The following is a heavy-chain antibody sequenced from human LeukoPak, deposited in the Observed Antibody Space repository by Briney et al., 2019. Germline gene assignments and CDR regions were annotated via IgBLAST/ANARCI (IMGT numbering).Heavy chain of an antibody. J-gene: IGHJ4*02. D-gene: IGHD3-22*01. CDR1: GGSISSGSYY. Sequence: SQTLSLTCTVSGGSISSGSYYWSWIRQPAGKGLEWIGRIYTSGSTNYNPSLKSRVTISVDTSKNQFSLKLSSVTAADTAVYYCARVKRGHYYDSSGYYGGYFDYWGQGTLVTVSS. CDR2: IYTSGST. CDR3: ARVKRGHYYDSSGYYGGYFDY. V-gene: IGHV4-61*02.